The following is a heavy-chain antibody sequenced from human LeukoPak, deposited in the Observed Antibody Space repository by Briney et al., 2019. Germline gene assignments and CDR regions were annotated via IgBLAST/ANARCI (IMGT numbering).Heavy chain of an antibody. CDR1: GGSISSYY. Sequence: SQTLSLTCTVSGGSISSYYWSWIRQPPEKGLEWIGYIDYSGSTNFTPSLRSRVIISVDMSENQFSLKLSSVTAADTAVYYCARTECRGCWYFDLWGRGTLVTVSS. CDR2: IDYSGST. V-gene: IGHV4-59*01. D-gene: IGHD3-10*01. J-gene: IGHJ2*01. CDR3: ARTECRGCWYFDL.